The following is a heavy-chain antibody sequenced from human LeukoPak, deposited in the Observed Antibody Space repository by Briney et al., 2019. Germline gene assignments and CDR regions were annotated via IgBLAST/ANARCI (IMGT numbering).Heavy chain of an antibody. CDR2: TSYDGSDK. V-gene: IGHV3-30*03. J-gene: IGHJ6*03. CDR3: VRDGNYELYYYHYMDV. Sequence: GRSLRLSCAASGFNFSGYGMYWVRQAPGRGLEWVAITSYDGSDKYYADSVKGRFTIARDNSKNTLSLQMSTLRTEDTAVYYCVRDGNYELYYYHYMDVWGKGTTVTASS. D-gene: IGHD3-3*01. CDR1: GFNFSGYG.